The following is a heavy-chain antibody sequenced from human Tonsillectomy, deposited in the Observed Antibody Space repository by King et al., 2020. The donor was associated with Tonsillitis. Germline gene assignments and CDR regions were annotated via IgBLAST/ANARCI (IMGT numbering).Heavy chain of an antibody. CDR2: FDPEDGET. Sequence: VQLVESGAEVKKPGASVKVSCKVSGYTLTELSMHWVRQAPGKGLEWMGDFDPEDGETIYPQKFQGRVTMTEDTSTDTAYMELSSLRSEDTAVYFCATEWANRSSFFDYWGQGTLVTVSS. V-gene: IGHV1-24*01. CDR1: GYTLTELS. CDR3: ATEWANRSSFFDY. D-gene: IGHD6-6*01. J-gene: IGHJ4*02.